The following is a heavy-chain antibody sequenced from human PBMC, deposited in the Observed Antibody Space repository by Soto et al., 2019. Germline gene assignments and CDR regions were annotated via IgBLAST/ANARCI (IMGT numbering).Heavy chain of an antibody. CDR1: GFTFSSYW. V-gene: IGHV3-7*01. D-gene: IGHD3-3*01. J-gene: IGHJ3*02. CDR2: IKQDGSEK. CDR3: ARDTYYDFWSGYYTGGSAFEI. Sequence: GGSLRLSCAASGFTFSSYWMSWVRQAPGKGLEWVANIKQDGSEKYYVDSVKGRFTISRDNAKNSLYLQMNSLRAEDTAVYYCARDTYYDFWSGYYTGGSAFEIWGQGTMVTVSS.